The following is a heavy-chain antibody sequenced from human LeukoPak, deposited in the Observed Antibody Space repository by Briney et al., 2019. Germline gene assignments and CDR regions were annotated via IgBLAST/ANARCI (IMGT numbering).Heavy chain of an antibody. D-gene: IGHD3-22*01. V-gene: IGHV3-21*01. Sequence: GGSLRLSCAASGFTFSSYSMNWVRQAPGKGLEWVSSISSSSSYIYYADSVKGRFTIFRDNAKNSLYLQMNSLRAEDTAVYYCARTYYYDSSGYYFPDHFDYWGQGTLVTVSS. CDR1: GFTFSSYS. CDR2: ISSSSSYI. J-gene: IGHJ4*02. CDR3: ARTYYYDSSGYYFPDHFDY.